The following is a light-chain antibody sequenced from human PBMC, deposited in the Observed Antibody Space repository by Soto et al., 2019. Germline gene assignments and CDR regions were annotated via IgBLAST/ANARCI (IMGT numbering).Light chain of an antibody. CDR3: QQASGFPLT. CDR1: QDIDSR. V-gene: IGKV1-12*01. Sequence: DIQMTQSPSSVSASVGDRVTITCRASQDIDSRLAWYQQRPGNAPKLLLNSTSTLQSGVPSRCSGSGDGTDFTLTISSLHPEDFATYYCQQASGFPLTFGGGTKVEIK. J-gene: IGKJ4*01. CDR2: STS.